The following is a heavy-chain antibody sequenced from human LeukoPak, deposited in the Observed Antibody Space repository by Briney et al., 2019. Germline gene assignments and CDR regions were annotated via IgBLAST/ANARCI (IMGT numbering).Heavy chain of an antibody. Sequence: ASVKVSCKVSGYTLTELSMHWVRQAPGKGLEWMGGFDPEDGETIYAQKFQGRVAMTEDTSTDTAYMELSSLRSEDTAVYYCATRLASGSYYGAYFDYWGQGTLVTVSS. CDR3: ATRLASGSYYGAYFDY. D-gene: IGHD1-26*01. J-gene: IGHJ4*02. CDR2: FDPEDGET. CDR1: GYTLTELS. V-gene: IGHV1-24*01.